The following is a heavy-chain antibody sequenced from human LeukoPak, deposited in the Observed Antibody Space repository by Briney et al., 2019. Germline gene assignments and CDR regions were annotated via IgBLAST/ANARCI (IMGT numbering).Heavy chain of an antibody. Sequence: GGSLRLSCAASGFTFSSYSMNWVRQAPGKGLEWVSSISSSSSYIYYADSVKGRFTIPRDNAKNSLYLQMNSLRAEDTAVYYCARDHSSGLPDYWGQGTLVTVSS. CDR3: ARDHSSGLPDY. D-gene: IGHD6-19*01. V-gene: IGHV3-21*01. J-gene: IGHJ4*02. CDR2: ISSSSSYI. CDR1: GFTFSSYS.